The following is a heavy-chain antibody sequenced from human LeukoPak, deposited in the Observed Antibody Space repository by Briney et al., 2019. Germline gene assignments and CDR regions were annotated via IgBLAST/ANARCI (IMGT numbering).Heavy chain of an antibody. J-gene: IGHJ4*02. D-gene: IGHD3-22*01. CDR3: AKSAQYYYDSSGYYLDY. Sequence: GRSLRLFCAASGFTFSSYGMHWVRQAPGKGLEWVAVIWYDGSNKYYADSVKGRFTISRDNSKNTLYLQMNSLRAEDTAVYYCAKSAQYYYDSSGYYLDYWGQRTLVTVSS. CDR2: IWYDGSNK. V-gene: IGHV3-33*06. CDR1: GFTFSSYG.